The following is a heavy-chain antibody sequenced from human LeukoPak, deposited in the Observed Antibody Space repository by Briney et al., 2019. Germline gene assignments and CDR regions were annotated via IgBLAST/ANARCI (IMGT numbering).Heavy chain of an antibody. CDR2: IIPIFGTA. D-gene: IGHD3-10*01. CDR1: GGTFSSYA. V-gene: IGHV1-69*13. Sequence: ASVKVSCKASGGTFSSYAISWVRQAPGQGLEWMRGIIPIFGTANYAQKFQGRVTITADESTSTAYMELSSLRSEDTAVYYCARGGWFGELLHFDYWGQGTLVTVSS. J-gene: IGHJ4*02. CDR3: ARGGWFGELLHFDY.